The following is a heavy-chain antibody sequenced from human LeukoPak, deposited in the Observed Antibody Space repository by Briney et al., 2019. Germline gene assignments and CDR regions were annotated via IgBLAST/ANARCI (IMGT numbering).Heavy chain of an antibody. CDR1: GYSLTTYY. D-gene: IGHD2-8*01. J-gene: IGHJ4*02. CDR2: INPSGGGT. V-gene: IGHV1-46*01. CDR3: ARDGVLMVYATANFDY. Sequence: ASVKVSCKASGYSLTTYYIHWVRQAPGQGLEWMAIINPSGGGTKYAQKFQGRVTMTRDTPTNTVYMELSSLRSDDTAVYYCARDGVLMVYATANFDYWGQGTLVTVSS.